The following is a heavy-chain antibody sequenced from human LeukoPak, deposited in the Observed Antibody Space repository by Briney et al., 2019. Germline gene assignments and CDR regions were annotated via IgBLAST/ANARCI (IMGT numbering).Heavy chain of an antibody. J-gene: IGHJ3*02. CDR3: AKVWVGGDAFDI. CDR1: GGTFSSYA. CDR2: IIPIFGTA. Sequence: ASVKVSCKASGGTFSSYAISWVRQAPGQGLEWMGGIIPIFGTANYAQKFQGRVTITADESTSTAYMELSSLRSEDTAVYYCAKVWVGGDAFDIWGQGTMVTVSS. D-gene: IGHD1-26*01. V-gene: IGHV1-69*01.